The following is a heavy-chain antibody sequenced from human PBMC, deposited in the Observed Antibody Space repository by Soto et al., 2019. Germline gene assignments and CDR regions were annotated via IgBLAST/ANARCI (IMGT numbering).Heavy chain of an antibody. D-gene: IGHD2-2*03. J-gene: IGHJ6*02. V-gene: IGHV4-34*01. Sequence: PSETLSLTCAVYGGSFSGYYWSWIRQSPGKGLEWIGTIYSSENTYYNPSLLSRVTISVDTSKNEFSLRLSSVTAADTAVYYCARLNGFCIRTNCHGYYGMDVWGQGNTVTVS. CDR3: ARLNGFCIRTNCHGYYGMDV. CDR2: IYSSENT. CDR1: GGSFSGYY.